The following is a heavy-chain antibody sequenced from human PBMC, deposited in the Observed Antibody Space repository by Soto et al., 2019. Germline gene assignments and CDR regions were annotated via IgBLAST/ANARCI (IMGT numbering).Heavy chain of an antibody. J-gene: IGHJ4*01. V-gene: IGHV4-39*01. CDR1: GGYISSSSYY. Sequence: SETLSVTGTVSGGYISSSSYYWGWIRQAPGKGLEWIGSIYYSGSTYYNPSLKSRVTISVDTSKNQFSLKLSSVTAADTAVYFFSRRGDDGDLFYYSCHGTLATVSS. D-gene: IGHD4-17*01. CDR3: SRRGDDGDLFYY. CDR2: IYYSGST.